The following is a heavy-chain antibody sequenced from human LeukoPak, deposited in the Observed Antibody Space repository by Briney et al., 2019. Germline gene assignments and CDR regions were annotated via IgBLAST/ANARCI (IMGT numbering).Heavy chain of an antibody. D-gene: IGHD5-18*01. J-gene: IGHJ3*02. CDR3: AKRLLSGYSYGPGPWAFDI. CDR2: ISGDGKDR. CDR1: GFTFNKYG. Sequence: GGSLRLSCAASGFTFNKYGMSWVRQAPGKGLQWVSAISGDGKDRDYPDSVKGRFTISRDNSKNTLYLQMNSLRAEDTAVYYCAKRLLSGYSYGPGPWAFDIWGQGTMVTVSS. V-gene: IGHV3-23*01.